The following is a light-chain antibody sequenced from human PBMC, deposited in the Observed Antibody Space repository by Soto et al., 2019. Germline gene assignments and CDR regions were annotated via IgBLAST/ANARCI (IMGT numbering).Light chain of an antibody. CDR3: HSSGSSIT. CDR1: RSVSSSD. CDR2: GAS. J-gene: IGKJ4*01. Sequence: NVLSKSLGTVSLSPGERATLSCRASRSVSSSDLAWYQQKPGQAPSLLIYGASSRATGIPDRFSGSGSGTDFTLTISRLEPDDFGVYNRHSSGSSITSGGLAKVDNK. V-gene: IGKV3-20*01.